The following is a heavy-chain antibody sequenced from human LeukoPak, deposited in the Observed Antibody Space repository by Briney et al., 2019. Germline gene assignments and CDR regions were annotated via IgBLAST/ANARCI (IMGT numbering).Heavy chain of an antibody. CDR2: ISWNSGSI. Sequence: GGSLRLSCAASGFTFDDYAMHWVRHAPGKGLEWVSGISWNSGSIGYADSVKGRFTISRDNAKNSLYLQMNSLRAEDMALYYCAKGAVRGYSGYDSIFFDYWGQGTLVTVSS. J-gene: IGHJ4*02. D-gene: IGHD5-12*01. CDR1: GFTFDDYA. V-gene: IGHV3-9*03. CDR3: AKGAVRGYSGYDSIFFDY.